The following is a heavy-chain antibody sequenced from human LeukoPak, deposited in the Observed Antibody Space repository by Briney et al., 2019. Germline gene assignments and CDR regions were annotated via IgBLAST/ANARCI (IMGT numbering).Heavy chain of an antibody. CDR3: ARQPTYYYDSSGYSGGYFDY. CDR2: IYPGDSDT. CDR1: GYSFTSYW. Sequence: GESLKISCKGSGYSFTSYWIGWVRQMPGKGLEWMGIIYPGDSDTRYSPSFQGQVTISADKSISTAYLQWSSLKASDTAMYYCARQPTYYYDSSGYSGGYFDYWGQGTLVTVSS. J-gene: IGHJ4*02. D-gene: IGHD3-22*01. V-gene: IGHV5-51*01.